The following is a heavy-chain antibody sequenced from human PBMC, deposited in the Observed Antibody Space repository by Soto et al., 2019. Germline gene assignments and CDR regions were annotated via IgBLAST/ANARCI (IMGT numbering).Heavy chain of an antibody. V-gene: IGHV1-18*04. CDR1: DFSFTSHG. Sequence: ASVKVSCKAYDFSFTSHGISWVRQAPGQGLEWMGWISLYNGNTNYAQQFQGRVTMTTDTSINTAYLQWSSLKASDTAMYYCARHGAYSSSEFWGQGTLVTVSS. CDR2: ISLYNGNT. D-gene: IGHD6-19*01. J-gene: IGHJ4*02. CDR3: ARHGAYSSSEF.